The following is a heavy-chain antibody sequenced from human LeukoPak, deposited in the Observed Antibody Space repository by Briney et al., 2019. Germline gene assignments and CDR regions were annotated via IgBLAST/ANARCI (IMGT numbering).Heavy chain of an antibody. V-gene: IGHV4-59*08. CDR1: GGSLSSYY. J-gene: IGHJ4*02. CDR3: ARRSWYVDY. CDR2: IYSSGST. D-gene: IGHD6-13*01. Sequence: SETLSLTCTVSGGSLSSYYWSWIRQPPGKGLEWIGYIYSSGSTNYNPSLESRVTISEDTSKNQFSLKLRSVTAADTAIFYCARRSWYVDYWGQGTLVTVSS.